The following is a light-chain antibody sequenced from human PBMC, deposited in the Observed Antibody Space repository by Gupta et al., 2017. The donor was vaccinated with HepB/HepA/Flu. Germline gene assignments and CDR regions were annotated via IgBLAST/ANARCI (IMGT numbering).Light chain of an antibody. CDR1: QSVSGH. V-gene: IGKV3-15*01. CDR2: DAS. CDR3: RQEYRWAWT. J-gene: IGKJ1*01. Sequence: EILRTQSPTTPSVSPGGRATLSCRAGQSVSGHVAWYNQKPGQAPRLNIYDASTSPPGIPTTFSGSGSGTAFTLIISSLQPEDFGVYHCRQEYRWAWTFGQGTKVENK.